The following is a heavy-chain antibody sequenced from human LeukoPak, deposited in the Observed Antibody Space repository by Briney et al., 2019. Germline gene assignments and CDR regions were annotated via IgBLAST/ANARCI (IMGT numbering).Heavy chain of an antibody. Sequence: QPGGSLRLSCAASGFTFSSYWMSWVRQAPGKGLEWVANIKQDGSEKYYVDSVKGRFTISRDNAKNTLYLQMNSLRAEDTAVYYCARDCGGDCYPPYYYYYYMDVWGKGTTVTVSS. CDR1: GFTFSSYW. V-gene: IGHV3-7*01. D-gene: IGHD2-21*01. CDR2: IKQDGSEK. J-gene: IGHJ6*03. CDR3: ARDCGGDCYPPYYYYYYMDV.